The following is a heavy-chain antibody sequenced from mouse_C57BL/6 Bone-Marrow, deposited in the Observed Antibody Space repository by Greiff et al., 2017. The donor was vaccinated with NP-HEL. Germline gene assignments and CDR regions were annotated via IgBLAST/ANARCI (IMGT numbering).Heavy chain of an antibody. Sequence: VQLQESGAELVRPGASVKLSCKASGYTFTDYYINWVKQRPGQGLEWIARIYPGSGNTYYNEKFKGKATLTAEKSSSTAYMQLSSLTSEDSAVYFCARERTWFAYWGQGTLVTVSA. CDR2: IYPGSGNT. J-gene: IGHJ3*01. CDR3: ARERTWFAY. CDR1: GYTFTDYY. V-gene: IGHV1-76*01.